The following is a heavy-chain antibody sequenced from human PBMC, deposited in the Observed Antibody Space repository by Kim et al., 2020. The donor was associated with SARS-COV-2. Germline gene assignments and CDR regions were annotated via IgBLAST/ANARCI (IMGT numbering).Heavy chain of an antibody. J-gene: IGHJ4*02. Sequence: PSLKSRVTISVDTSKNQFSLKLSSVTAADTAVYYCARRYYGSGSYYNDYWGQGTLVTVSS. V-gene: IGHV4-4*09. D-gene: IGHD3-10*01. CDR3: ARRYYGSGSYYNDY.